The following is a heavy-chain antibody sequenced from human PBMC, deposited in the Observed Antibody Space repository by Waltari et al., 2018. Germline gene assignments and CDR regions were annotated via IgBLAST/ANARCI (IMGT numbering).Heavy chain of an antibody. CDR2: IKEDGSEK. CDR3: AREYYYSIDY. Sequence: EVQLVESGGGLVQPGGSLRLYCAASDFTFNRYWMAGVRQAPGKGLEWVTMIKEDGSEKYYLDSVKGRFTVSRDNAKNSLYLQMDSLRVEDTAVYYCAREYYYSIDYWGQGTLVTVSS. V-gene: IGHV3-7*01. J-gene: IGHJ4*02. CDR1: DFTFNRYW. D-gene: IGHD3-22*01.